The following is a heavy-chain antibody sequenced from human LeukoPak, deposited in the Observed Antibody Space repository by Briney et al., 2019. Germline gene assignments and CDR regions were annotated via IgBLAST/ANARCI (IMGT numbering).Heavy chain of an antibody. V-gene: IGHV4-38-2*02. CDR2: IYYSGSI. CDR3: ARSRRSWSTFDN. Sequence: SETLSLTCSVSGYSISNAYYWGWIRQPPGKGLEWIGSIYYSGSIFYNPSLKSRVTISVDTSKNQFSLRLSSVTAADTAVYYCARSRRSWSTFDNWGQGTLVTVSS. J-gene: IGHJ4*02. D-gene: IGHD6-13*01. CDR1: GYSISNAYY.